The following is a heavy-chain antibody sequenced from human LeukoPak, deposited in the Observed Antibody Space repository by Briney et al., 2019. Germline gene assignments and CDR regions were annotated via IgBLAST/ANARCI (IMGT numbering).Heavy chain of an antibody. CDR3: ARLPIVVVPSTSFDM. CDR2: INHSGTT. Sequence: SETLSLTCTVSGGSISSYYWSWIRQPPGKGLEWIGSINHSGTTYYNPSLKSRVTVSVDTSKNHFSLKLSSVTAADTAVYYCARLPIVVVPSTSFDMWGQGTMVTVSS. V-gene: IGHV4-59*05. D-gene: IGHD2-2*01. J-gene: IGHJ3*02. CDR1: GGSISSYY.